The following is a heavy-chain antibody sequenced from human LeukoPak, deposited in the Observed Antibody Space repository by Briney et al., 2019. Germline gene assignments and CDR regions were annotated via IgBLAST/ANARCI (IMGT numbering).Heavy chain of an antibody. CDR2: IDGDGSTT. V-gene: IGHV3-74*01. CDR3: ARPHTGFDS. Sequence: GGSLRLSCAASGLTFSSYWMHWVRQAPGKGLKWVARIDGDGSTTIYADSVKGRFTISRDNAKNTLYLQINSLRVEDTAVYYCARPHTGFDSWGQGTLVTVSS. J-gene: IGHJ4*02. CDR1: GLTFSSYW.